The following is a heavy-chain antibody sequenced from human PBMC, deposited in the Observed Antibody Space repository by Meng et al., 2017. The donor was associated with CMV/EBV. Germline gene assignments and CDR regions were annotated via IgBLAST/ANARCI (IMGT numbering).Heavy chain of an antibody. V-gene: IGHV5-51*01. CDR3: ARKSYYDFWSGPVDGMDV. D-gene: IGHD3-3*01. CDR2: IYPGDSDT. CDR1: GYSFTSYW. Sequence: GESLKISCKGSGYSFTSYWIGWVRQMPGKGLEWMGIIYPGDSDTRYSPSFQGQVTISADKSLSTAYLQWSSLKASDTAMYYCARKSYYDFWSGPVDGMDVWGQGTTVTVSS. J-gene: IGHJ6*02.